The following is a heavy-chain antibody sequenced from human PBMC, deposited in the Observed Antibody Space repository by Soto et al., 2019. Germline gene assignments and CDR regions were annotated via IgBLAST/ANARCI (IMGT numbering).Heavy chain of an antibody. J-gene: IGHJ6*02. V-gene: IGHV1-58*01. CDR3: ANAGYCSGGSCYGMDV. CDR1: GFIFTMSS. CDR2: ITVGTGNT. Sequence: ASVKVSCKASGFIFTMSSVQCVRQALLQRLEWIGWITVGTGNTNYAQKFQERVTITRDMSTSTAYMELSNLRSEDTAVYYCANAGYCSGGSCYGMDVWGQGPTVTVSS. D-gene: IGHD2-15*01.